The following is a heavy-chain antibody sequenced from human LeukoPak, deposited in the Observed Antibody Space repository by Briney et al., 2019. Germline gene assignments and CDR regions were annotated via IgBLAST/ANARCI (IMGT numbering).Heavy chain of an antibody. V-gene: IGHV4-34*01. CDR2: INHSGST. CDR3: ARRYYDSSGYLIFGYDY. J-gene: IGHJ4*02. CDR1: GGSFSGYY. Sequence: SETLSLTCAVFGGSFSGYYWSWIRQSPGKGLEWIGEINHSGSTKYNPSLKSRVTISVDTSKNQFSLKLSSVTAADTAVYYCARRYYDSSGYLIFGYDYWGQGTLVTVSS. D-gene: IGHD3-22*01.